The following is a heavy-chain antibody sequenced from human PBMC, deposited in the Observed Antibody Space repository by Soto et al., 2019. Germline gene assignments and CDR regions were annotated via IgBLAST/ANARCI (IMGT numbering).Heavy chain of an antibody. CDR2: ISAYNGNT. CDR3: ARDRRFLEWLYNFDY. CDR1: GYTFTSYG. D-gene: IGHD3-3*01. J-gene: IGHJ4*02. Sequence: QVQLVQSGAEVKKPGASVKVSCKASGYTFTSYGISWVRQAPGQGREWMGWISAYNGNTNYAQKLQGRVTMTTDTSTSTGYMELRSLRSDDTAVYYCARDRRFLEWLYNFDYWGQGTLVTVSS. V-gene: IGHV1-18*01.